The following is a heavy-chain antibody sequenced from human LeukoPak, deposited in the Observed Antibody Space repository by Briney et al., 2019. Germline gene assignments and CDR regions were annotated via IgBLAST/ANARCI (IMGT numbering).Heavy chain of an antibody. CDR1: GFTFSSYG. CDR2: ISYDGSNK. J-gene: IGHJ3*02. CDR3: AKGSAAFDI. Sequence: GRSLRLSCAASGFTFSSYGMHWVRQAPGKGLEWVAVISYDGSNKYYADSVKGRFTISRDNSKNTLYLQMNSLRAEDTAVYYCAKGSAAFDIWGQGTMVTVSS. V-gene: IGHV3-30*18.